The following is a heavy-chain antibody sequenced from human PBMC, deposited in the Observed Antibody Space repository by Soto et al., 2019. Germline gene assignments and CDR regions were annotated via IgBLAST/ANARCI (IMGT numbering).Heavy chain of an antibody. CDR2: ISVSGGST. V-gene: IGHV3-23*01. CDR1: GFTFSSYA. D-gene: IGHD6-19*01. J-gene: IGHJ4*02. Sequence: GGSLRLSCAASGFTFSSYAMSWVRQAPGKGLEWVSVISVSGGSTYYADSVKGRFTISRDNSKNTLYLQMNSLRSEDTAVYYCASRSSGWYFDYWGPGTLVTVSS. CDR3: ASRSSGWYFDY.